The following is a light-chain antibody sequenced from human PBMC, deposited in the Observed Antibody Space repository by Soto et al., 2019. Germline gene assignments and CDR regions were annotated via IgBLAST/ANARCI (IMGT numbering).Light chain of an antibody. CDR1: QDVRKY. CDR3: QQRHNLPHT. CDR2: DAS. V-gene: IGKV1-33*01. Sequence: DIQMTQSPSSLSASVGDRVTITCQASQDVRKYLSWYQQKARKAPKILIYDASNLETGVPSRFSGSGSGTDFTFTISSLQPEDIATYYCQQRHNLPHTFGPGTKVDIK. J-gene: IGKJ3*01.